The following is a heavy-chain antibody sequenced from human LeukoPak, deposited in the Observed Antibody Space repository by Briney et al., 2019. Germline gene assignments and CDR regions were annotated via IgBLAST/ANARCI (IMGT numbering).Heavy chain of an antibody. V-gene: IGHV3-15*01. CDR3: IAHFPYFYGFDV. D-gene: IGHD3-3*02. J-gene: IGHJ6*04. CDR1: GFTIGTAW. Sequence: GGSLRLSCVSSGFTIGTAWMSWVRRAPGKGLEWLGHIKSEGEGATTDYAAPAKGRFAISRDDSKNMIYLQMSSLKIDDTAIYYCIAHFPYFYGFDVWGKGTTVTVSS. CDR2: IKSEGEGATT.